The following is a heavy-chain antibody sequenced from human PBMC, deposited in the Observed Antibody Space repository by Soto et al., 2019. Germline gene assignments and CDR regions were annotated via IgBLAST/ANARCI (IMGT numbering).Heavy chain of an antibody. D-gene: IGHD3-16*02. V-gene: IGHV4-31*03. Sequence: LSLTCTVSGGSHSRGGYYWSWIRPHPGKGLEWIGYIYYIGSTYYNPSPKSRVTNSVDTSKNQFSLKPSSVTAADTAVYYCARDHYDYVWGSDRWGYYYGTDVWGQGTTVTVSS. CDR1: GGSHSRGGYY. CDR2: IYYIGST. J-gene: IGHJ6*02. CDR3: ARDHYDYVWGSDRWGYYYGTDV.